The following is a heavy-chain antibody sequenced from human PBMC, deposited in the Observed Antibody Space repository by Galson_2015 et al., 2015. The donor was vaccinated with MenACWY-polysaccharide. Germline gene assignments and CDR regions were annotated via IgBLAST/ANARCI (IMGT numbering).Heavy chain of an antibody. D-gene: IGHD4-17*01. J-gene: IGHJ2*01. CDR1: GGSISRGGYF. V-gene: IGHV4-31*03. Sequence: LSLNCTVSGGSISRGGYFWNWIRQRPGQSLAWIGYIYHSGSTYYNPSLNSRVTISVDTSKNHFSLRLSSVTAADTAVYYCARDLRDDYGTYWYFDLWGRGSLVTVSS. CDR3: ARDLRDDYGTYWYFDL. CDR2: IYHSGST.